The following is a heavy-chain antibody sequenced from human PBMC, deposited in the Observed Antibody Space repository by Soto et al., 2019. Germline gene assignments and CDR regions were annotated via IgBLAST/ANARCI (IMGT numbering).Heavy chain of an antibody. CDR3: APIVVVPATGIDY. Sequence: GGSLRLSCAASGFTFSSYAMSWVRQAPGKGLEWVSAISGSGGSTYYADSVKGRFTMSRDNSKKTLYLQMNDLRAEDTAVYYCAPIVVVPATGIDYWGQGTLVTVSS. D-gene: IGHD2-15*01. V-gene: IGHV3-23*01. CDR2: ISGSGGST. CDR1: GFTFSSYA. J-gene: IGHJ4*02.